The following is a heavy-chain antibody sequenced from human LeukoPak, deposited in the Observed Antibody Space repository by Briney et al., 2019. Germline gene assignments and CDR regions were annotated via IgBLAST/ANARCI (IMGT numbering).Heavy chain of an antibody. D-gene: IGHD5-12*01. Sequence: GGSLRLSCAASEFTFSNYEMNWVRQAPGKGLEWVSYISSGGSTIYYADSVKGRFTISRDNAKNSLYLQMNSLRAEDTAVYYCAREYSGFDFFDYWGQGTLATVSS. CDR3: AREYSGFDFFDY. V-gene: IGHV3-48*03. J-gene: IGHJ4*02. CDR1: EFTFSNYE. CDR2: ISSGGSTI.